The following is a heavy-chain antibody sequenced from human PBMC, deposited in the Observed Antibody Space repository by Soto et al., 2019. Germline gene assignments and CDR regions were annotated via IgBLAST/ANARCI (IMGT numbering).Heavy chain of an antibody. CDR2: INPNGGDT. D-gene: IGHD3-22*01. J-gene: IGHJ4*02. CDR3: ARVESIVEEFDY. Sequence: ASVKVSCKASGYTFTYYHVHWVRQAPGQGLEWMGIINPNGGDTTYAQKFQGRVTMTRDTSTSTVYMEVSSLRSEDTALYYCARVESIVEEFDYWGQGTLVTVSS. CDR1: GYTFTYYH. V-gene: IGHV1-46*01.